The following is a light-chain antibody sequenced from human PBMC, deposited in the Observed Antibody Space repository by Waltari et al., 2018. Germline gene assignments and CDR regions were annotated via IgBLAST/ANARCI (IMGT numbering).Light chain of an antibody. V-gene: IGLV1-44*01. J-gene: IGLJ1*01. Sequence: QSVLPQQPSASGTPGQRVPPSCSGSGSNTGINTVNRYQQLPGTAPKLLIYNDNQRPSGVPDRFSGSKSGSSASLAISGLQSDDEANYYCAAWDDSLNGLSFGTGTRVTVL. CDR2: NDN. CDR1: GSNTGINT. CDR3: AAWDDSLNGLS.